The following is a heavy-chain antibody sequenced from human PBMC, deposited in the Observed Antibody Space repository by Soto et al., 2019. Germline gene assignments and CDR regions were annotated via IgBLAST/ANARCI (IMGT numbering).Heavy chain of an antibody. CDR3: AVIAVAGYYCDY. J-gene: IGHJ4*02. D-gene: IGHD6-19*01. CDR1: GFTFSSYA. V-gene: IGHV3-23*01. CDR2: ISGSGGST. Sequence: EVQLLESGGGLVQPGGSLRLSCAASGFTFSSYAMSWVRQAPGKGLEWVSAISGSGGSTYYADSVKGRFTISRDNSKNALYRQVNSLRAEDTAVYYCAVIAVAGYYCDYWGQGTLVTVSS.